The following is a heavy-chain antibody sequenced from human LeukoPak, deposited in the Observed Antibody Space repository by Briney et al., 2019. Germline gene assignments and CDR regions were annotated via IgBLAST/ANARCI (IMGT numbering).Heavy chain of an antibody. J-gene: IGHJ6*02. CDR2: ISGSGGST. CDR3: AKDQVIVVVPAGLSYYYGMDV. Sequence: GGSLRLSCAASGFTFSSYAMSWVRQAPGRGLEWVSAISGSGGSTYYADSVKGRFTISSDNSKNTLYLQMNSLRAEDTAVYYCAKDQVIVVVPAGLSYYYGMDVWGQGTTVTVSS. D-gene: IGHD2-2*01. CDR1: GFTFSSYA. V-gene: IGHV3-23*01.